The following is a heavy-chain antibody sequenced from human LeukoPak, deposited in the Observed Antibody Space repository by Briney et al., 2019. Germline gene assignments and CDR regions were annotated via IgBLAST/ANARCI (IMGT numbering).Heavy chain of an antibody. CDR1: GGSFSGYY. J-gene: IGHJ4*02. Sequence: SETLSLTCAVYGGSFSGYYWSWIRQPPGKGLEWIGEINHSGSTNYNPSLKSRVTISVDTSKNQFSLKLSSVTAADTAVYYCARHVVATKTYYFDYWGQGTLVTVSS. CDR3: ARHVVATKTYYFDY. V-gene: IGHV4-34*01. D-gene: IGHD5-12*01. CDR2: INHSGST.